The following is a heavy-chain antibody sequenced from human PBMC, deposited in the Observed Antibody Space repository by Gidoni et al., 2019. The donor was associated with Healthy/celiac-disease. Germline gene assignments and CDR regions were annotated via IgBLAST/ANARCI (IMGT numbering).Heavy chain of an antibody. CDR3: AHTLGDTFGGVIVIYWFDP. V-gene: IGHV2-5*02. D-gene: IGHD3-16*02. CDR1: GFSLSTSGVG. CDR2: IYWDDDK. J-gene: IGHJ5*02. Sequence: QITLKESGPTLVKPTQTLTLTCTFSGFSLSTSGVGVGWIRQPPGKALEWLALIYWDDDKRYSPSLKSRLTITKDTSKNQVVLTMTNMDPVDTATYYCAHTLGDTFGGVIVIYWFDPWGQGTLVTVSS.